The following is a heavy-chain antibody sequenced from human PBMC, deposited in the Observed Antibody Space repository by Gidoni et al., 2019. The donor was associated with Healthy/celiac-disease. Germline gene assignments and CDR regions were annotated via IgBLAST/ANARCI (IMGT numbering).Heavy chain of an antibody. CDR3: SRETRQMVRGSKFPNWFDP. V-gene: IGHV3-15*01. J-gene: IGHJ5*02. CDR1: GFTFSNAW. D-gene: IGHD3-10*01. Sequence: EVQLVESGGDWVKPGGSLRLSCAASGFTFSNAWMSWDRQAPGKGLEWVGRIKSKTDGGTTDSAAPVKGIFTISRDDSKNTLYLQMNSLKTEDTAVYYCSRETRQMVRGSKFPNWFDPWGQGTLVTVSS. CDR2: IKSKTDGGTT.